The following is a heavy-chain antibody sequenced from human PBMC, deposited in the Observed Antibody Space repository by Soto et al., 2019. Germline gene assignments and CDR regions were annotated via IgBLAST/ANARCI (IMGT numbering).Heavy chain of an antibody. J-gene: IGHJ5*02. D-gene: IGHD6-19*01. Sequence: LYLTCFVSGYSITAGGYYWSWIRHHPGKGLEWIGSFYSSGSIIYNPSLRSRVSISGDTSSNQFSMSLTSVTAADTARYYCARMYSSGSGWFHPWGQGTLVTVSS. CDR3: ARMYSSGSGWFHP. CDR1: GYSITAGGYY. CDR2: FYSSGSI. V-gene: IGHV4-31*03.